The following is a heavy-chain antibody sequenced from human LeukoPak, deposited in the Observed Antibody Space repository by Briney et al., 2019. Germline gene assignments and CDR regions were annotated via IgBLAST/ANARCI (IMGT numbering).Heavy chain of an antibody. J-gene: IGHJ6*02. CDR3: ARCPVAGDYYYYGMDV. CDR1: GYTFTSYD. Sequence: ASVKVSCKASGYTFTSYDINWVRQATGQGLEWMGIINPSGGSTSYAQKFQGRVTMTRDTSTSTVYMELSSLRSEDTAVYYCARCPVAGDYYYYGMDVWGQGTTVTVSS. V-gene: IGHV1-46*01. CDR2: INPSGGST. D-gene: IGHD6-19*01.